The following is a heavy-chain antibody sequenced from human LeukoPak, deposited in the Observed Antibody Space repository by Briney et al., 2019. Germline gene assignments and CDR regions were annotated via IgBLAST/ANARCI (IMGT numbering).Heavy chain of an antibody. CDR1: GYTFTSYY. J-gene: IGHJ4*02. Sequence: ASVKLSCKASGYTFTSYYMHWVRQAPGQGLEWMGIINPSGGSTSYAQKFQGRVTMTRDTSTSTVYMELSSLRSEDTAVYYCARVGIAAAGLDYWGQGTLVTVSS. CDR3: ARVGIAAAGLDY. CDR2: INPSGGST. V-gene: IGHV1-46*01. D-gene: IGHD6-13*01.